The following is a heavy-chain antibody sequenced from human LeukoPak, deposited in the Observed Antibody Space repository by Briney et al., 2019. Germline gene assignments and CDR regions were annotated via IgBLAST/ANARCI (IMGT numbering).Heavy chain of an antibody. V-gene: IGHV3-30-3*01. CDR3: ARGRVVAAPRGGYFQH. CDR2: ISYDGSNK. D-gene: IGHD2-15*01. Sequence: PGGSLRLSCAASGFTFSSYAMPWVRQAPGKGLEWVAVISYDGSNKYYADSVKGRFTISRDNSKNTLYLQMNSLRAEDTAVYYCARGRVVAAPRGGYFQHWGQGTLVTVSS. CDR1: GFTFSSYA. J-gene: IGHJ1*01.